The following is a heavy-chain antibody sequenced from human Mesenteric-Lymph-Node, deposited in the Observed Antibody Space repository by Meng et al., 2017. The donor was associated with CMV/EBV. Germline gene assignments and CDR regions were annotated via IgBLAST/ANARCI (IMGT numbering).Heavy chain of an antibody. J-gene: IGHJ4*02. V-gene: IGHV1-69*05. D-gene: IGHD6-13*01. CDR1: GDTFRRYA. Sequence: KASGDTFRRYAISWVRQVPGQGLEWMGGIIPIFGTTNYAQKFQGRVTITTDESTSTVFMELSSLRSEDSAVYYCATSPYSSSWYYDHWGQGTLVTVSS. CDR2: IIPIFGTT. CDR3: ATSPYSSSWYYDH.